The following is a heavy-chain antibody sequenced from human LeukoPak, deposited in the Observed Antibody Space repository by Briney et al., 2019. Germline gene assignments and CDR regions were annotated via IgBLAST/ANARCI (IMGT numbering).Heavy chain of an antibody. CDR2: FYPGVGT. Sequence: SETLSLTCTVSGGSISSYYWSWIRQTAGKGLEWIGRFYPGVGTDYNPSLKSRVTMSVDTSKNQFALKLSAVTAADTAVYYCARLKFYDSTGYSPGHYMDVWGKGTTVTVSS. V-gene: IGHV4-4*07. CDR1: GGSISSYY. J-gene: IGHJ6*03. CDR3: ARLKFYDSTGYSPGHYMDV. D-gene: IGHD3-22*01.